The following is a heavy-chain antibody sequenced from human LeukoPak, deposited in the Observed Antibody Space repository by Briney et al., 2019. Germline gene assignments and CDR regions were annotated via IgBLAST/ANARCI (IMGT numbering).Heavy chain of an antibody. CDR1: GFTFSSYA. Sequence: PGGSLRLSCAASGFTFSSYAMSWVRQAPGKGLEGVSAISGSGGSTYYADSVKGRFTISRDNSKNTLYLQMNSLRAEDTAVYYCAKDRGIVPDAFDIWGQGTMVTVSS. J-gene: IGHJ3*02. CDR2: ISGSGGST. CDR3: AKDRGIVPDAFDI. D-gene: IGHD2/OR15-2a*01. V-gene: IGHV3-23*01.